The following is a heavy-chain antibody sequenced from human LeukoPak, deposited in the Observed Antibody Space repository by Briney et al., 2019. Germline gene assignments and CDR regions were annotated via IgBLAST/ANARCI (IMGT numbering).Heavy chain of an antibody. D-gene: IGHD1-7*01. CDR1: GGSISSYY. Sequence: SETLSLTCTVSGGSISSYYWSWIRQPAGKGLEWIGRIYTSGSTNYNPSLKSRVTMSVDTSKNQFSLKLSSVTAADTAVYYCARYNWNYEPHDAFDIWGQGTMATVSS. CDR2: IYTSGST. J-gene: IGHJ3*02. CDR3: ARYNWNYEPHDAFDI. V-gene: IGHV4-4*07.